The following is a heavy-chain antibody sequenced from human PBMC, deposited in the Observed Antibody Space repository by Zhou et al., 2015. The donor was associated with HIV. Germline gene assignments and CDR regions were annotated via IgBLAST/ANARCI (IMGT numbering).Heavy chain of an antibody. Sequence: QVQLVESGGGLVKPGGSLRLSCAASGFTFSDYYMSWIRQAPGKGLEWVSYISSSGSTIYYADSVKGRFTISRDNAKNSLYLQMNSLRAEDTAVYYCAKDGRVAYCGGDCGSHAFDIWGQGTMVTVSS. CDR2: ISSSGSTI. J-gene: IGHJ3*02. V-gene: IGHV3-11*01. CDR3: AKDGRVAYCGGDCGSHAFDI. D-gene: IGHD2-21*01. CDR1: GFTFSDYY.